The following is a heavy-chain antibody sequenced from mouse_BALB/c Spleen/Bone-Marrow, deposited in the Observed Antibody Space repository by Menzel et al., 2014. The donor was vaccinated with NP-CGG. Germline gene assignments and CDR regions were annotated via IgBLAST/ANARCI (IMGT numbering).Heavy chain of an antibody. J-gene: IGHJ4*01. CDR1: GFTFSNYG. CDR3: ARLTPDYAMDY. Sequence: EVMLVESGGDLVKPGGSLKLSCAASGFTFSNYGMSWVRQTPDKRLEWVATISSGGSYTYFPDSVKGRFTISRDNAKNTLYLQMNSLKSVDAAMYYCARLTPDYAMDYWGQGTSVTVAS. D-gene: IGHD1-3*01. CDR2: ISSGGSYT. V-gene: IGHV5-6*01.